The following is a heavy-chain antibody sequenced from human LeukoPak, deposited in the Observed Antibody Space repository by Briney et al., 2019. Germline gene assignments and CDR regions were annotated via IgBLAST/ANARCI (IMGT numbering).Heavy chain of an antibody. V-gene: IGHV4-34*01. CDR2: INHSGST. CDR1: GGSFSGYY. CDR3: ASDSSSAGVDY. D-gene: IGHD6-6*01. J-gene: IGHJ4*02. Sequence: SETLSLTCAVYGGSFSGYYWSWIRQPPGKGLEWIGEINHSGSTNYNPSLKSRVTISVDTSKNQFSLKLSSVTAADTAVYYCASDSSSAGVDYWGQGTLVTVSS.